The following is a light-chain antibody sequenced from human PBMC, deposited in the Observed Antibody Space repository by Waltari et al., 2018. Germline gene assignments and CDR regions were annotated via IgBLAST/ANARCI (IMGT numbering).Light chain of an antibody. CDR3: TSYTSSSTVV. J-gene: IGLJ2*01. CDR1: RSDVGGYNY. V-gene: IGLV2-14*01. Sequence: QSALTQPASVSGSPGQSITISCTGTRSDVGGYNYVSWYQHHPGKAPKVMIYEVSNRPSGVSNRFSGSKSGNTASLTISGLQAEDEADYYCTSYTSSSTVVFGGGTKLTVL. CDR2: EVS.